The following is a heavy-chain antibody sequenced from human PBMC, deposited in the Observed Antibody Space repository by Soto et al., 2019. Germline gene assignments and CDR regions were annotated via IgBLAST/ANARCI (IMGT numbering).Heavy chain of an antibody. V-gene: IGHV3-20*04. CDR3: ARILALGRSWNAVFDY. D-gene: IGHD7-27*01. CDR1: GFTFDDYG. CDR2: INWNGGST. J-gene: IGHJ4*02. Sequence: ESGGGVVRPGGSLRLSCAASGFTFDDYGMSWVCQAPGKGLEWVSGINWNGGSTGYADSVKGRFTISRDNAKNSLYLQMNSLRAEDTALYYCARILALGRSWNAVFDYWGQGTLVTVSS.